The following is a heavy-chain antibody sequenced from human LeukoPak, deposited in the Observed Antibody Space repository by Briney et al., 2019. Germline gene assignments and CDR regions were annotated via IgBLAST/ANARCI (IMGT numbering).Heavy chain of an antibody. Sequence: SETLSLTCAVSGGSISDSNWWTWVRQPPGKGPEWIGEIYHSGRTNYNPSLRSRVTISIDKSKNQFSLKLSSVTAADTAVYYCSLGYDSSGYYNSLDVWGQGTTVTVSS. V-gene: IGHV4-4*02. CDR3: SLGYDSSGYYNSLDV. CDR1: GGSISDSNW. D-gene: IGHD3-22*01. CDR2: IYHSGRT. J-gene: IGHJ6*02.